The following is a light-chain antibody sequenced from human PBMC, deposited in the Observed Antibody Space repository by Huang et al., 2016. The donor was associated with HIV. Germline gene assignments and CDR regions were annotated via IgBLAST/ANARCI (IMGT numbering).Light chain of an antibody. Sequence: EIVLTQSPATLSLSPGERATLSCRASQSVSSYLAWYQQKPGQAPRLLIYEASNRATGIPARFSGSGSGTDFTLTISSLEPEDFVVYYCQQRSNWPRFGQGTKVEIK. J-gene: IGKJ1*01. CDR1: QSVSSY. CDR3: QQRSNWPR. V-gene: IGKV3-11*01. CDR2: EAS.